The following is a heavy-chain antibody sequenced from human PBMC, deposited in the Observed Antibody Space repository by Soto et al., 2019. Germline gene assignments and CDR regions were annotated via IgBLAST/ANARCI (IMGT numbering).Heavy chain of an antibody. V-gene: IGHV2-5*02. CDR1: GFSLSTSGVG. D-gene: IGHD3-9*01. CDR3: AHRRFDGSPGLRQHLTPFDP. Sequence: SGPTLVNPTQTLTLTCTFSGFSLSTSGVGVGWIRQPPGKALEWLALIYWDDDKRYSPSLKSRLTITKDTSKNQVVLTMTNMDPVDTATYYCAHRRFDGSPGLRQHLTPFDPWGQGTLVTVSS. J-gene: IGHJ5*02. CDR2: IYWDDDK.